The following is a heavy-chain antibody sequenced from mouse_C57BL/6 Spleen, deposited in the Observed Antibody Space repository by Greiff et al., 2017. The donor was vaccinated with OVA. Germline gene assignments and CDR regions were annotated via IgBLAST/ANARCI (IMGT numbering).Heavy chain of an antibody. CDR2: IYPGDGDT. CDR1: GYAFSSSW. CDR3: ARKALPTDYYFDY. J-gene: IGHJ2*01. D-gene: IGHD5-5*01. Sequence: QVQLQQSGPELVKPGASVTISCKASGYAFSSSWMNWVKQRPGKGLEWIGRIYPGDGDTNYNGKFKGKATLTADKSSSTAYMQLSSLTSEDSAVYFCARKALPTDYYFDYWGQGTTLTVSS. V-gene: IGHV1-82*01.